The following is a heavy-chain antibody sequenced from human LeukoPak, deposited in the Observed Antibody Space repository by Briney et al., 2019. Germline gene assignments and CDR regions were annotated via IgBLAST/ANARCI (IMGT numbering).Heavy chain of an antibody. V-gene: IGHV3-23*01. D-gene: IGHD6-6*01. CDR2: ISGSGGST. Sequence: GGSLRLSCAASGFTLSSYAMSWVRQAPGKGLEWVSAISGSGGSTYYADSVKGRFTISRDNSKNTLYLQMNSLRAEDTAVYYCAKDLDQYSSSPRNFDYWGQGTLVTVSS. J-gene: IGHJ4*02. CDR1: GFTLSSYA. CDR3: AKDLDQYSSSPRNFDY.